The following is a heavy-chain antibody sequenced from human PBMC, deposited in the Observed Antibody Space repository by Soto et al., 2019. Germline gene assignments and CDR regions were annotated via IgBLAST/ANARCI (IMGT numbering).Heavy chain of an antibody. CDR1: GFTFSSYA. V-gene: IGHV3-23*01. CDR3: AQDTTSGTGGVDY. D-gene: IGHD3-10*01. CDR2: ISGSGGST. Sequence: EVQLLESGGGLVQPGGSLRLSCAASGFTFSSYAMSWVRHAPGKGLEGVSVISGSGGSTYYADSVKGRFTISRDNSKNTLYLQMNSLRAEDTALYYCAQDTTSGTGGVDYWGQGTLVTVSS. J-gene: IGHJ4*02.